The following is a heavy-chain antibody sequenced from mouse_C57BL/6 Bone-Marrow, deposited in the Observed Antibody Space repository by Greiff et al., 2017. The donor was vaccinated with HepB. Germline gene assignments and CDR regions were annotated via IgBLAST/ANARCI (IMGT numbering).Heavy chain of an antibody. V-gene: IGHV14-4*01. D-gene: IGHD3-1*01. CDR1: GFNIKDDY. J-gene: IGHJ2*02. Sequence: VQLQQSGAELVRPGASVKLSCTASGFNIKDDYMHWVKQRPEQGLEWIGWIDPENGDTEYASKFQGKATITADTSSNTAYLQLSSLTSEDTAVYYCTTSSSGYLDLGGKGTSLTVPS. CDR3: TTSSSGYLDL. CDR2: IDPENGDT.